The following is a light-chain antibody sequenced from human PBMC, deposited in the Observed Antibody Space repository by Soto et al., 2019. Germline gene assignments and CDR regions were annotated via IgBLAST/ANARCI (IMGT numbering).Light chain of an antibody. CDR3: QQRYNWPET. V-gene: IGKV3-11*01. Sequence: EIVLTQSPATLSLSPGERATLSCRASQSVSNNYLAWYQQKPGQAPRLLIYDASNRAAGIPARFSGSGFGTDFTLTILSLEPEDFAVYYCQQRYNWPETFGQGTKVDIK. J-gene: IGKJ1*01. CDR1: QSVSNNY. CDR2: DAS.